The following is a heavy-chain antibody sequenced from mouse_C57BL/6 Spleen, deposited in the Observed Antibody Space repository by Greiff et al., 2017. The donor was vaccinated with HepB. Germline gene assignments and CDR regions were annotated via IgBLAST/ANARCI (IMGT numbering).Heavy chain of an antibody. Sequence: EVQLQQSGPELVKPGASVKISCKASGFTFTDYYMNWVKQSPGKSLEWIGYINHNNGGTSYNQKFKGKATLTVDKSSSTTYMELLSLTSEDSAVYYCARTAQATGFDYWGQGTTLTVSS. D-gene: IGHD3-2*02. CDR3: ARTAQATGFDY. V-gene: IGHV1-26*01. J-gene: IGHJ2*01. CDR1: GFTFTDYY. CDR2: INHNNGGT.